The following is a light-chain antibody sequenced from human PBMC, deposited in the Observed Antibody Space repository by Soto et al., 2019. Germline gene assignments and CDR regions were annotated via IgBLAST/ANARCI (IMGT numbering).Light chain of an antibody. V-gene: IGLV1-44*01. J-gene: IGLJ2*01. Sequence: QAVVTQPPSASGTPGQKVIISCYGSSSNIGRNTVNWYQQLPGTAPKLLIYSNDQRPSGVPDRFSGSKSGTSASLAISGLQSEDEADYYCGAWDDSLNGWVFGGGTTLTVL. CDR2: SND. CDR3: GAWDDSLNGWV. CDR1: SSNIGRNT.